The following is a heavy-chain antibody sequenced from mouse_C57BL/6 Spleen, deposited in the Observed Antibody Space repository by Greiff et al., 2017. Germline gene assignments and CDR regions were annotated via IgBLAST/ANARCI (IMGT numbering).Heavy chain of an antibody. V-gene: IGHV1-26*01. CDR3: AGPLYYGSSSDWYCDV. CDR1: GYTFTDYY. CDR2: INPNNGGT. J-gene: IGHJ1*03. Sequence: VQLQQSGPELVKPGASVKISCKASGYTFTDYYMNWVKQSHGKSLEWIGDINPNNGGTSYNQKFKGKATLTVDKSSSTAYMELRSLTSEDSAVYYCAGPLYYGSSSDWYCDVWGTGTTVTVSS. D-gene: IGHD1-1*01.